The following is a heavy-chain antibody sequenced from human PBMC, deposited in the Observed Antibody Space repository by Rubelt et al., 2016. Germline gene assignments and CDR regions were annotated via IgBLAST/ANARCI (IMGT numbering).Heavy chain of an antibody. CDR3: ARQSGYGDQINY. CDR2: IHDSGTT. D-gene: IGHD4-17*01. CDR1: GYSIRRGYY. J-gene: IGHJ4*02. V-gene: IGHV4-38-2*02. Sequence: QLQLQESGPGLVKPSETLSLTCTVSGYSIRRGYYWGWIRQPPGKGLEWIGSIHDSGTTYYNPSLQSRVTISVDTSRNQFPRKRTSVTAADTAVYYCARQSGYGDQINYWGQGTLVTVSS.